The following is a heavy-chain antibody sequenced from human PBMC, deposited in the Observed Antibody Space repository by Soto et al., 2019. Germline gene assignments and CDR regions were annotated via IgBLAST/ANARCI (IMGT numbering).Heavy chain of an antibody. D-gene: IGHD3-10*01. CDR2: ISYDGSNK. CDR1: GFTFSSYG. V-gene: IGHV3-30*18. J-gene: IGHJ4*02. CDR3: AKDQGQGGSGSYSRPDY. Sequence: QVQLVESGGGVVQPGRSLRLSCAASGFTFSSYGMHWVRQAPGKGLEWVAVISYDGSNKYYADSVKGRFTISRDNSKNTLYLQMNSLRAEDTAVYYCAKDQGQGGSGSYSRPDYWGQGTLVTVSS.